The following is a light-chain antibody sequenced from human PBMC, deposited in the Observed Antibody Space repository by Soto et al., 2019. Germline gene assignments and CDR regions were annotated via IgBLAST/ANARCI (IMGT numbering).Light chain of an antibody. CDR3: AVWDDNLNGVV. CDR1: RSNIGNNA. J-gene: IGLJ2*01. CDR2: YDD. V-gene: IGLV1-36*01. Sequence: QSVLTQPPSVSEAPRQRVTISCSGSRSNIGNNAVNWYQQLPGKAPKLLIYYDDLLSSGVSHRFSGSKSGTSASLAISGLQSEDEADYYCAVWDDNLNGVVFGGGTKLTVL.